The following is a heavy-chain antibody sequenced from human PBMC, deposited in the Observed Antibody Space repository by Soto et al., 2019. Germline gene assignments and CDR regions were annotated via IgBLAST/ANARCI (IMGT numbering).Heavy chain of an antibody. Sequence: PSETLSLTCTVSGGSISSYYWSWIRQPPGKGLEWIGYIYYSGSTNYNPSLKSRVTISVDTSKNQFSLKLSSVTAADTAVYYCARDAFFGVVTHYGMDVWGQGTTVTVSS. J-gene: IGHJ6*02. D-gene: IGHD3-3*01. CDR1: GGSISSYY. V-gene: IGHV4-59*01. CDR3: ARDAFFGVVTHYGMDV. CDR2: IYYSGST.